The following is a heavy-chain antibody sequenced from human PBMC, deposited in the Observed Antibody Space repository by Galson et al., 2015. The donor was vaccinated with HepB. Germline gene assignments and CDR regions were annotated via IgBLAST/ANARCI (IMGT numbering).Heavy chain of an antibody. CDR2: IIPIFGTA. Sequence: VSCKASGGTFSSYAISWVRQAPGQGLEWMGGIIPIFGTANYAQKFQGRVTITADESTSTAYMELSSLRSEDTAVYYCARDPYYCSGGSCYSDSDAFDIWGQGTMVTVSS. V-gene: IGHV1-69*01. CDR1: GGTFSSYA. J-gene: IGHJ3*02. CDR3: ARDPYYCSGGSCYSDSDAFDI. D-gene: IGHD2-15*01.